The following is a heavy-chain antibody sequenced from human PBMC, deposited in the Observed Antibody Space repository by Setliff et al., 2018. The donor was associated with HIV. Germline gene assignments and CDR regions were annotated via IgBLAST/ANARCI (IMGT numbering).Heavy chain of an antibody. CDR1: GFTLRSHE. D-gene: IGHD1-1*01. J-gene: IGHJ4*02. CDR3: ARVHWQQLERDYFDS. V-gene: IGHV3-48*03. Sequence: SCVASGFTLRSHEMNWVRQAPGKGLEWISYISSSGGIIHYADSAKGRFTTSRDNAKNSLYLQMSNLRAEDTATYYCARVHWQQLERDYFDSWGQGTVVTVSS. CDR2: ISSSGGII.